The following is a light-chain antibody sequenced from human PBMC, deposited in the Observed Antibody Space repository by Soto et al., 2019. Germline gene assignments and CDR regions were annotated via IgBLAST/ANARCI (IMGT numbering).Light chain of an antibody. CDR2: GVS. J-gene: IGLJ2*01. CDR3: SYFTSSITPHVV. V-gene: IGLV2-14*01. Sequence: QSVLTQPASVSGSPGQSITISCTGTDSDVGGYNYVSWYQQHPGKAPKLMIYGVSNGPSGVSNRFSGSKSGNTASLTISGLQAEDEADYYCSYFTSSITPHVVFGGGTKLTVL. CDR1: DSDVGGYNY.